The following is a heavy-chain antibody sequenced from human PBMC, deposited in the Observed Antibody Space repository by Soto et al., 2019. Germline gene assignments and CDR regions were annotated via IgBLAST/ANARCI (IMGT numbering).Heavy chain of an antibody. V-gene: IGHV1-69*01. Sequence: QVQLVQSGAEVKQPGSSVKVSCKTSGGTLSTYAIYWVRQAPGQGLEWMGAIIPLFGTADYAQKFQGRVTITADESTSTASMELSSPRSEDTAVYYCARPKGSYSSGYYYFDYWGQGTLVTVSS. CDR3: ARPKGSYSSGYYYFDY. D-gene: IGHD6-19*01. CDR2: IIPLFGTA. J-gene: IGHJ4*02. CDR1: GGTLSTYA.